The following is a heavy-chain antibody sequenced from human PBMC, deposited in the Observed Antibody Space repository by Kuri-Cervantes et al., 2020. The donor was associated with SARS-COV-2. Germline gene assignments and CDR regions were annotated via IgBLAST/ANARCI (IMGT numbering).Heavy chain of an antibody. CDR2: ISGSGGST. V-gene: IGHV3-23*01. J-gene: IGHJ4*02. CDR3: ARDLALNYYGSGRFGY. CDR1: GFTFSSYA. D-gene: IGHD3-10*01. Sequence: GGSLRLSCAASGFTFSSYAMSWVRQAPGKGLEWVSAISGSGGSTYYADSVKGRFTISRDNSKNTLYLQMNSLRDEDTAVYYCARDLALNYYGSGRFGYWGQGTLVTVSS.